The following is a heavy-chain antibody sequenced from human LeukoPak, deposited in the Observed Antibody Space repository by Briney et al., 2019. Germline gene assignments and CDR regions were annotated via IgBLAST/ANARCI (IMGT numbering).Heavy chain of an antibody. CDR3: ARVWDDYGDPLDY. Sequence: GGSLRLSCAASGVSFSDNSMNWVRLAPGKGLEWVSSISSSSTYISYADSMRGRFTISRDNAKNSLYLQMGSLRAEDTAVYYCARVWDDYGDPLDYWGQGTLVTVSS. D-gene: IGHD4-17*01. V-gene: IGHV3-21*04. CDR1: GVSFSDNS. J-gene: IGHJ4*02. CDR2: ISSSSTYI.